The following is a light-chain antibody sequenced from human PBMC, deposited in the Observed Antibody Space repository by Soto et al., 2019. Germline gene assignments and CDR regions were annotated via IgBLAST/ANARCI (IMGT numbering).Light chain of an antibody. Sequence: DIPMTQSPSTLSASVGDRVTITCRASQSINSWLAWYQLKPGKAPKLLIYDASSLESGVPSRFSGSGSGTEFTLTISSLQPDDFATYYCQQYNSYGYTFGQGTKLEIK. CDR3: QQYNSYGYT. CDR1: QSINSW. V-gene: IGKV1-5*01. J-gene: IGKJ2*01. CDR2: DAS.